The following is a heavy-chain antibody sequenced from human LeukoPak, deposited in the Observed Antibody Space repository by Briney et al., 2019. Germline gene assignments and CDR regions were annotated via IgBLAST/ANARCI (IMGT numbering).Heavy chain of an antibody. CDR3: ARDRSGGSSWTPNYYYYGMDV. J-gene: IGHJ6*02. CDR1: GYTFTSYY. D-gene: IGHD6-13*01. Sequence: ASVKVSCKASGYTFTSYYMHWVRQAPGQGLEWMGIINPSGGSTSYAQKFQGRVTMTRDTSTSTVYMELSSLRSEDTAVYYCARDRSGGSSWTPNYYYYGMDVWGQGTTVTVSS. V-gene: IGHV1-46*01. CDR2: INPSGGST.